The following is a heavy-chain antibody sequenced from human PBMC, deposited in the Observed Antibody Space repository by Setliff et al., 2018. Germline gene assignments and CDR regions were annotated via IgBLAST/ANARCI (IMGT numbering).Heavy chain of an antibody. D-gene: IGHD6-13*01. V-gene: IGHV4-4*08. Sequence: SETLSLTCTVSDGSITSHYWSWIRQPPGKGLEWIGYIYTNGITNYKPSLKSRVTISIDTSKNQLSLRLTSVTAADTAVYYCARVPRVAAAPYYYYMDVWGKGTTVTVSS. CDR3: ARVPRVAAAPYYYYMDV. CDR1: DGSITSHY. CDR2: IYTNGIT. J-gene: IGHJ6*03.